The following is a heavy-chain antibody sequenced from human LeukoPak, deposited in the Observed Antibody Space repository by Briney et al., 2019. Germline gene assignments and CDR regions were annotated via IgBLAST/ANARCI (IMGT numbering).Heavy chain of an antibody. D-gene: IGHD2-2*01. J-gene: IGHJ5*02. CDR3: AREFVVVPAADSQDNWFDP. CDR1: GYSISSGYY. Sequence: SETLSLTCTVSGYSISSGYYWGWIRQPPGKGLEWIGSIYHSGSTYYNPSLKSRVTISVDTSKNQYSLKLSSVTAADTAVYYCAREFVVVPAADSQDNWFDPWGQGTLVTVSS. CDR2: IYHSGST. V-gene: IGHV4-38-2*02.